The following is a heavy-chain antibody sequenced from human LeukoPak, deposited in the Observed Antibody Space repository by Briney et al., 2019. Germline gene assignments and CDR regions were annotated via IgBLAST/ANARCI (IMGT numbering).Heavy chain of an antibody. D-gene: IGHD1-26*01. Sequence: GGSLRLSCAASGFTVSSYEMNGVRQAPGKGLEWVSYISSSGSTIYYADSVKGRFTISRDSAKNSLYLQMSSLRAEGTAVYYCARESSGNYYVGFDYWGQGTLVTVSS. CDR3: ARESSGNYYVGFDY. CDR2: ISSSGSTI. CDR1: GFTVSSYE. V-gene: IGHV3-48*03. J-gene: IGHJ4*02.